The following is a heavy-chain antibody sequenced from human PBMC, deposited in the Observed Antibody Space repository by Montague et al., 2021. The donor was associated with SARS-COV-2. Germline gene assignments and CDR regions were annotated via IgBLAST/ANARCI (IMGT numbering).Heavy chain of an antibody. J-gene: IGHJ6*03. CDR1: DGSFSGYS. CDR2: IYHSGST. V-gene: IGHV4-34*01. D-gene: IGHD2-2*02. Sequence: SETLSLTCAVYDGSFSGYSWSWIRQPPGKGLEWIGQIYHSGSTNYNPSLKSRVTISVDTSKNQFSLKLSSVTAADTALYYCRVVPAGIPKGPNFYYMDVWGTGTTVTVSS. CDR3: RVVPAGIPKGPNFYYMDV.